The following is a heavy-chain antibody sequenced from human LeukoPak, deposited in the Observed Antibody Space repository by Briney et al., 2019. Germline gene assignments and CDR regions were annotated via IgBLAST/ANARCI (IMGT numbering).Heavy chain of an antibody. D-gene: IGHD1-26*01. CDR1: AFTFINAW. CDR3: TTDGVGVEGATYDN. Sequence: GGSVRLSCAASAFTFINAWMAWVRQAPGKGLEWVGRIKGKAHGGTIDYAASVKGKFTISRNDSKNTLYLQMNSLKTEDTAEYYCTTDGVGVEGATYDNWGQGTLVSVSS. V-gene: IGHV3-15*01. CDR2: IKGKAHGGTI. J-gene: IGHJ4*02.